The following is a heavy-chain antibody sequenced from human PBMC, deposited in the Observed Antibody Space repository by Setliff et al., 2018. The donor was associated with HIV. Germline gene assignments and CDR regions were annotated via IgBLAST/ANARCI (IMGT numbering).Heavy chain of an antibody. CDR3: ARGDGYRGNDAYYDSGMDV. J-gene: IGHJ6*02. D-gene: IGHD5-12*01. CDR1: GGSLSSGSHY. CDR2: FYTSGTT. V-gene: IGHV4-61*10. Sequence: SETLSLTCSVSGGSLSSGSHYCTWLRQAAGKGLEWIGHFYTSGTTNYKPSLKSRVTISLDTSKNQFSLNLRSVTAADTAVYYCARGDGYRGNDAYYDSGMDVWGQGITVTVSS.